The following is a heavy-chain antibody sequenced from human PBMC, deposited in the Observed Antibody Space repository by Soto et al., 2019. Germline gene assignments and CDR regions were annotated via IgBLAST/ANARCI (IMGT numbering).Heavy chain of an antibody. CDR1: GGTFSSYA. J-gene: IGHJ5*02. D-gene: IGHD4-4*01. Sequence: ASVKVSCKASGGTFSSYAISWVRQAPGQGLEWMGGIIPIFGTANYAQKFQGRVTITADESTSTAYMGLSSLRSEDTAVYYCARNIYSNYPWFDPWGQGTLVTVSS. V-gene: IGHV1-69*13. CDR3: ARNIYSNYPWFDP. CDR2: IIPIFGTA.